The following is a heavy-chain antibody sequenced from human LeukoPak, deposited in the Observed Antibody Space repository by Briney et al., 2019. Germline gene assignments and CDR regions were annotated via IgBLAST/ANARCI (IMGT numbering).Heavy chain of an antibody. Sequence: SETLSLTCAVYGGSFSGYYWSWIRQPPGKGLEWIGEINHSGSTNYNPSLKSRVTISVDTSKNQFSLKLSSVTAADTAVYYCARGIGGSRQRYFKYYYYMDVWGKGTTVTASS. D-gene: IGHD1-26*01. V-gene: IGHV4-34*01. J-gene: IGHJ6*03. CDR2: INHSGST. CDR3: ARGIGGSRQRYFKYYYYMDV. CDR1: GGSFSGYY.